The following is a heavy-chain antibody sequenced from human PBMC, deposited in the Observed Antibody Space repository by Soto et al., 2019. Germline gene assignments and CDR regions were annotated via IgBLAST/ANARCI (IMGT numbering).Heavy chain of an antibody. CDR2: IYYSGST. D-gene: IGHD2-21*02. V-gene: IGHV4-39*07. J-gene: IGHJ6*02. CDR3: ARDLWGYCGTDCYPLDV. Sequence: SETLSLTCTVSGGSISSSSYYWGWIRQPPGKGLEWIGSIYYSGSTVYNPSFKSRVTISVDTSKNQFSLKLNSVTAADTAVYYCARDLWGYCGTDCYPLDVWGQGTTVTVSS. CDR1: GGSISSSSYY.